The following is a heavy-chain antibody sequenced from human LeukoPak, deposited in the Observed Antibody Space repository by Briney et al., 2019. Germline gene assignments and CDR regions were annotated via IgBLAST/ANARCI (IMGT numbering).Heavy chain of an antibody. CDR3: ARSFRSSGSENFDY. V-gene: IGHV3-74*01. CDR1: GFTFSRYW. CDR2: INSDGGST. J-gene: IGHJ4*02. D-gene: IGHD3-10*01. Sequence: GGSLRLSCAASGFTFSRYWMHWVRQAPGKGLVWVARINSDGGSTTYADSVKGRFTISRDTAKNTLYLQMNSLRAEDTALYYCARSFRSSGSENFDYWGQGTLVTVSS.